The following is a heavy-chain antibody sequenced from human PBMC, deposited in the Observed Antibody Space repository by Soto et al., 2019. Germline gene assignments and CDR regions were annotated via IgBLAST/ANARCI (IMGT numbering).Heavy chain of an antibody. Sequence: SETLSLTCTVSGGSISSYYWSWIRQPPGKGLEWIGYIYYSGSTNYNPSLKSRVTISVDTSKNQFSLKLSSVTAADTAVYYCARDPGYGDYGEGRGHAFDIWGQGTMVTVSS. CDR1: GGSISSYY. CDR2: IYYSGST. J-gene: IGHJ3*02. CDR3: ARDPGYGDYGEGRGHAFDI. V-gene: IGHV4-59*01. D-gene: IGHD4-17*01.